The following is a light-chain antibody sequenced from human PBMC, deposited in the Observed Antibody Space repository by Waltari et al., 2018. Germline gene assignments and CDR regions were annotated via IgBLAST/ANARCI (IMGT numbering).Light chain of an antibody. Sequence: QSALTQPASVSGSPGQSITISCTGTSTYVVVFSVVSWYQQHPGKAPKLIIYEVNKRPSGVAYRFFGSRSGNTASLTISGLQTEDEADYYCCAHAGDAHWVFGGGTKLTVL. CDR3: CAHAGDAHWV. CDR1: STYVVVFSV. CDR2: EVN. V-gene: IGLV2-23*02. J-gene: IGLJ3*02.